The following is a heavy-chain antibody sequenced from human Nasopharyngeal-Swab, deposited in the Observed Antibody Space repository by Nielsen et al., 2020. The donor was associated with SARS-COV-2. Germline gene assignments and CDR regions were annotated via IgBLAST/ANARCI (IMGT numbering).Heavy chain of an antibody. CDR3: AAAPSGDYGGY. V-gene: IGHV3-53*01. J-gene: IGHJ4*02. CDR2: IYSGGST. D-gene: IGHD4-23*01. CDR1: GFTVSSNY. Sequence: GESLKISCAASGFTVSSNYMSWVRQAPGKGLEWVSVIYSGGSTYYADSVKGRFTIPRDNSKNTLYLQMNSLRAEDTAVYYCAAAPSGDYGGYWGQGTLVTVSS.